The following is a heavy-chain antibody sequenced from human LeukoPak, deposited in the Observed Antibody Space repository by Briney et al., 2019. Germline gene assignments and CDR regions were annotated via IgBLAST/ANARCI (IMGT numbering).Heavy chain of an antibody. CDR3: ARAFSYSDHDFFDY. CDR2: ISYSGST. CDR1: GGSISSYY. Sequence: SQTLSLTCTVSGGSISSYYWNWIRQPPGKGLEWIGCISYSGSTSFNPSLKSRVSISVDTSGSQFSLKLASVTAADTAVYYCARAFSYSDHDFFDYWGQGTLVTVSS. V-gene: IGHV4-59*01. D-gene: IGHD5-12*01. J-gene: IGHJ4*02.